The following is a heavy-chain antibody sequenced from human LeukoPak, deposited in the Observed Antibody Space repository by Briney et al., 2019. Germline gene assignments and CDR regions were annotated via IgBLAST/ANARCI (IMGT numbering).Heavy chain of an antibody. CDR2: IYHSGST. CDR3: ARGPTVEYFDH. Sequence: SETLSLTCAVSGYSISSGYYWGWIRQPPGKGLEWIGSIYHSGSTSYNASLKSRVTISIDMSKNQFFLRLNSVTAADTAVYYCARGPTVEYFDHCGHGTLVTVSS. D-gene: IGHD4-23*01. J-gene: IGHJ4*01. CDR1: GYSISSGYY. V-gene: IGHV4-38-2*01.